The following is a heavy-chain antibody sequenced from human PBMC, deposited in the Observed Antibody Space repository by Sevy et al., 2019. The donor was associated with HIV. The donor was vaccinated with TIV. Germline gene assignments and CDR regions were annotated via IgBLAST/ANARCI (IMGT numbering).Heavy chain of an antibody. V-gene: IGHV3-74*01. CDR2: IKSDGSST. Sequence: GGSLRLSCAASGFTFSSYWMHWVRQAPGKGLVWVSRIKSDGSSTNYADSVKGRFTIYRDNAKNTLYVQMNSLRGEDTAVYYCARGSRTSYFYNGMDVWGQGTAVTVSS. CDR3: ARGSRTSYFYNGMDV. J-gene: IGHJ6*02. CDR1: GFTFSSYW. D-gene: IGHD3-10*01.